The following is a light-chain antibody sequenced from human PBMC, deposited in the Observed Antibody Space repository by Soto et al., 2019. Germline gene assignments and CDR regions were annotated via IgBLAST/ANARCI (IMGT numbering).Light chain of an antibody. CDR2: GAS. CDR3: QQRSNWPLFT. Sequence: EIVLTQSPGTLSLSPGEGATLSCRAGQSVSNNYLAWYQQKPGQAPRLLIYGASTRATGIPVRFSGSGSGTEFTLTISSLESEDFAVYYCQQRSNWPLFTFGQGTRLEIK. CDR1: QSVSNNY. J-gene: IGKJ5*01. V-gene: IGKV3D-20*02.